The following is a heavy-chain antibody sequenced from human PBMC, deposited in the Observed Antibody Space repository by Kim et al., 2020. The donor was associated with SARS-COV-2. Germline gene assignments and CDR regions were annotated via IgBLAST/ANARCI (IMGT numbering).Heavy chain of an antibody. J-gene: IGHJ4*02. Sequence: RYSPSFQGQVTISADKSISTAYLQWNSLRASDTAMYYCAKRGSSWYFDYWGQGALVTVSS. D-gene: IGHD6-13*01. CDR3: AKRGSSWYFDY. V-gene: IGHV5-51*01.